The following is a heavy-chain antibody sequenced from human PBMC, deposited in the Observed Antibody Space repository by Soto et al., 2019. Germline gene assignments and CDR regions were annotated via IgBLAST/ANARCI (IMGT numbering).Heavy chain of an antibody. CDR1: GLTFNTYG. J-gene: IGHJ6*02. CDR3: ARADCTGAYCYSWPFNYGVDV. V-gene: IGHV3-33*01. D-gene: IGHD2-15*01. Sequence: GGSLRLSCTTSGLTFNTYGMHWVRQAPGKGLEWVAIIWYDGSNKYYADSVKGRFTISRDNSKNTLYLQMNSLRAEDTALYYCARADCTGAYCYSWPFNYGVDVWGQGTTVTVSS. CDR2: IWYDGSNK.